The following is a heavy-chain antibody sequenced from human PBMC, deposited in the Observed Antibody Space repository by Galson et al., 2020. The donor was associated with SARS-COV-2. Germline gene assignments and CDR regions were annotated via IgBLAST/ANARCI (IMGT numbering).Heavy chain of an antibody. J-gene: IGHJ4*02. Sequence: HAGGSLRLSCAASGFTFSSYAMHWVRQAPGKGLEWVAVISYDGSNKYYADSVKGRFTISRDNSKNTLYLQMNSLRAEDTAVYYCARGPGAYFDYWGQGTLVTVSS. V-gene: IGHV3-30*01. CDR2: ISYDGSNK. D-gene: IGHD3-10*01. CDR1: GFTFSSYA. CDR3: ARGPGAYFDY.